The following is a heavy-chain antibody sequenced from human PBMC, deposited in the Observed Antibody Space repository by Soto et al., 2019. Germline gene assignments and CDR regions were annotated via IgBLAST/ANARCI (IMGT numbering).Heavy chain of an antibody. V-gene: IGHV3-23*01. D-gene: IGHD1-20*01. J-gene: IGHJ6*03. CDR3: AKDRKYSWNDDRHRFYYYMDV. CDR1: GFSFDRYA. Sequence: EVQLLESGGGLVQPGGSLRLSCAASGFSFDRYAMNWVRQAPGKGLEWVSNISGSDGSTYYADSVKGRFTTSRDNSKKSLVLQLNSLRAEDTAVYYCAKDRKYSWNDDRHRFYYYMDVWGKGTRISVSS. CDR2: ISGSDGST.